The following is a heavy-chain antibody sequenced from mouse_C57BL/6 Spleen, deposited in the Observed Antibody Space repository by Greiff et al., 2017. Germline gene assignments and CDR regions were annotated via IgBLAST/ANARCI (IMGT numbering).Heavy chain of an antibody. V-gene: IGHV10-1*01. CDR3: VRGDGYYGLYYAMDY. J-gene: IGHJ4*01. D-gene: IGHD2-3*01. CDR2: IRSKSNNYAT. Sequence: EVQLVESGGGLVQPKGSLKLSCAASGFSFNTYAMNWVRQAPGKGLEWVARIRSKSNNYATYYADSVKDRFTISRDDSESMLYLQMNNLKTEDTAMYYGVRGDGYYGLYYAMDYWGQGTSVTVSS. CDR1: GFSFNTYA.